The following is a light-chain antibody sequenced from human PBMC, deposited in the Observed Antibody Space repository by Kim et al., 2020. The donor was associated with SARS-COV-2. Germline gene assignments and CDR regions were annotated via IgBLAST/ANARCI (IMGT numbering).Light chain of an antibody. Sequence: GERATRSCRTSQTIGRDLAWYQQKPGQAPRLLIYGVSTRATGIPATFTGSGSGTEFTLTISSLQSEDFALYYCQQYNDWPLTFGGGTKVDIK. J-gene: IGKJ4*01. CDR2: GVS. CDR3: QQYNDWPLT. V-gene: IGKV3-15*01. CDR1: QTIGRD.